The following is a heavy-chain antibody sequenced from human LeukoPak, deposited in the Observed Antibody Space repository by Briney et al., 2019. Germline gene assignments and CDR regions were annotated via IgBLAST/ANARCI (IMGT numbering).Heavy chain of an antibody. J-gene: IGHJ4*02. CDR3: ARDRPGGSSLDY. CDR1: GGSISSYY. CDR2: IYYTGST. Sequence: PSETLSLTCTVSGGSISSYYWSWIRQPPGKGLEWIGYIYYTGSTNYNPSPKSRVTMSLDTSKNQFSLRLNSVTAADTAVYYCARDRPGGSSLDYWGQGTLVTVSS. D-gene: IGHD6-13*01. V-gene: IGHV4-59*01.